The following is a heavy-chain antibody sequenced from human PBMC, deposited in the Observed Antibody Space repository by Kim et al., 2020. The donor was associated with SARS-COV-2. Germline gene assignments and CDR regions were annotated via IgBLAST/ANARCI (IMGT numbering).Heavy chain of an antibody. Sequence: ASVKVSCKASGYTFTSYYMHWVRQAPGQGLEWMGIINPSGGSTSYAQKFQGRVTMTRDTSTSTVYMELSSLRSEDTAVYYCARDRWYSSSWPINKTYYYYGMDVWGQGTTVTVSS. J-gene: IGHJ6*02. CDR1: GYTFTSYY. CDR3: ARDRWYSSSWPINKTYYYYGMDV. D-gene: IGHD6-13*01. CDR2: INPSGGST. V-gene: IGHV1-46*01.